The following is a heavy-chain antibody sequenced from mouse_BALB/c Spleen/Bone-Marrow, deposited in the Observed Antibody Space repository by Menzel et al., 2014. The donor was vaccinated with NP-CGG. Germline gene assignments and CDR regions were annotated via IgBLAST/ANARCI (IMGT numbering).Heavy chain of an antibody. Sequence: EVKVEESGGGLVQPGGSLKLSCTASGFDFSRYWMSWVRQAPGKGLQWIGEINPESSTINYTPSLKDKFIISRDNAKNTLYLQMNKVGSEDTALYYCARLTYYGLSDYWGQGTTLTVSS. CDR2: INPESSTI. V-gene: IGHV4-1*02. CDR3: ARLTYYGLSDY. CDR1: GFDFSRYW. J-gene: IGHJ2*01. D-gene: IGHD1-2*01.